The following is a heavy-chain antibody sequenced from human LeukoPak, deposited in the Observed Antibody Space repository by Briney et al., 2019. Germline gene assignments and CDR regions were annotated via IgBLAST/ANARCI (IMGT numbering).Heavy chain of an antibody. Sequence: GGSLRLSCAASGFSFSSYSMNWVRQAPGKGLEWVSSVSSSSSYIYYADSVKGRFTISRDNAKNSLYLQMNSLRAEDTAVYYCARDLGYDSRFDYWGQGILVTVSS. J-gene: IGHJ4*02. D-gene: IGHD5-12*01. CDR2: VSSSSSYI. V-gene: IGHV3-21*01. CDR3: ARDLGYDSRFDY. CDR1: GFSFSSYS.